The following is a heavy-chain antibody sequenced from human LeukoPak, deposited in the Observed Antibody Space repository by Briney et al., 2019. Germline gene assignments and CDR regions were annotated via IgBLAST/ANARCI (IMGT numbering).Heavy chain of an antibody. J-gene: IGHJ5*02. CDR3: ARAREMAGATRFDP. CDR1: GGSISSGSYF. D-gene: IGHD6-19*01. V-gene: IGHV4-61*01. CDR2: IYYSGST. Sequence: PSETLSLTCTVSGGSISSGSYFWSWIRQPPGKGLEWIGYIYYSGSTNYNPSLKSRVTISVDTSRNQFSLRLSSVTAADTAVYYCARAREMAGATRFDPWGQGTLVTVSS.